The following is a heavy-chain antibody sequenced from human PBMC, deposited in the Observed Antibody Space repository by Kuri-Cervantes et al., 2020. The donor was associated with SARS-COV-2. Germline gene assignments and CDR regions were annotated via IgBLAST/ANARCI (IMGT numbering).Heavy chain of an antibody. J-gene: IGHJ6*02. CDR1: GDSISEINYY. V-gene: IGHV4-39*07. D-gene: IGHD2-21*02. CDR3: ARGRCTGDCHPYYYYAMDV. Sequence: GSLRLSCSVSGDSISEINYYWGWIRQSPGQGLEWIGNVYHSGSTNYSPSLKSRVTMSVDSSKNQFSLQLSSVTAADTAVYYCARGRCTGDCHPYYYYAMDVWGQGTTVTVSS. CDR2: VYHSGST.